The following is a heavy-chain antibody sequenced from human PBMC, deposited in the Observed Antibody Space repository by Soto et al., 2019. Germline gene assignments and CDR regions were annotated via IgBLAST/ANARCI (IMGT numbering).Heavy chain of an antibody. CDR1: GGSFSCYY. V-gene: IGHV4-34*01. CDR3: ARRYYGDPGYYYYYYMDV. D-gene: IGHD4-17*01. J-gene: IGHJ6*03. Sequence: SETLSLTCAVYGGSFSCYYWSWIRQPPGKGLEWIGEINHSGSTNYNPSLKSRVTISVDTSKNQFSLKLSSVTAADTAVYYCARRYYGDPGYYYYYYMDVWGKGTTVTVSS. CDR2: INHSGST.